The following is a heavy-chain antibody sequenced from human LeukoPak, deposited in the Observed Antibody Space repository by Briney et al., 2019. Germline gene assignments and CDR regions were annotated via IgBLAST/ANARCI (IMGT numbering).Heavy chain of an antibody. D-gene: IGHD2-2*01. V-gene: IGHV5-51*01. Sequence: GESLKISCKASGYSFTSYWIGWVRQMPGKGLEWMGIIYPGDSDTRYSPSFQGQVTISADKSISTAYLQWSSLKASDTAMYYCARRYCSSTSCYAFDIWGQGTMVTVS. CDR3: ARRYCSSTSCYAFDI. CDR1: GYSFTSYW. CDR2: IYPGDSDT. J-gene: IGHJ3*02.